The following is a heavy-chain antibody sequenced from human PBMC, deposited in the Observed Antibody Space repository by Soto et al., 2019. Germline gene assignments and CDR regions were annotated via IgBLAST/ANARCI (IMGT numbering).Heavy chain of an antibody. V-gene: IGHV3-30-3*01. CDR1: GFTFSSYA. CDR3: ARDRVLRYFDWSDYYYGMDV. CDR2: ISYDGSNK. Sequence: PGGSLRLSCAASGFTFSSYAMHWVRQAPGKGLEWVAVISYDGSNKYYADSVKGRFTISRDNSKNTLYLQMNSLRAEDTAVYYCARDRVLRYFDWSDYYYGMDVWGQGTTVTVSS. J-gene: IGHJ6*02. D-gene: IGHD3-9*01.